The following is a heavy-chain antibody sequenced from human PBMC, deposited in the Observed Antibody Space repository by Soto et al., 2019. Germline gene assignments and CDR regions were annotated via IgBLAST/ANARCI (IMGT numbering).Heavy chain of an antibody. CDR1: GFLFSSYS. V-gene: IGHV3-48*01. Sequence: EVQLVESGGGLVQPGGSLRLSCAGSGFLFSSYSMNWVRQAPGKELEWVSYIESISTTIYYADSVKGRFTISRDNAKNSVYLQMNSLRADDTAVYYCARDRCSSGCLFAYWGQGALVTVSS. J-gene: IGHJ4*02. CDR2: IESISTTI. CDR3: ARDRCSSGCLFAY. D-gene: IGHD6-19*01.